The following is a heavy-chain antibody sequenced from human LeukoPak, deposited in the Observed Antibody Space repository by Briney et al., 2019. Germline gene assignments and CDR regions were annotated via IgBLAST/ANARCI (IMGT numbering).Heavy chain of an antibody. Sequence: GGSLRLSCAASGFTFSNYWMHWVRQAPGKGLVWVSRINSDGSSTSYADSVKGRFTISRDNAKNTLYLQMNSLRAEDTAVYYCARVSSGSYFGCYYYYVDVWGKGTTVTVSS. CDR3: ARVSSGSYFGCYYYYVDV. V-gene: IGHV3-74*01. CDR2: INSDGSST. CDR1: GFTFSNYW. J-gene: IGHJ6*03. D-gene: IGHD1-26*01.